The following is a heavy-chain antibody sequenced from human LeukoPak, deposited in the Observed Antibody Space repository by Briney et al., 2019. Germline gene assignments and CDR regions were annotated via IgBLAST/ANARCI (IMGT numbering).Heavy chain of an antibody. D-gene: IGHD3-3*01. CDR3: ARELTAFNFGVVIKGYLDAFDI. CDR2: ISAYNGNT. Sequence: ASVKVSCKASGYTFTSYGISWVRQAPGQGLEWMGWISAYNGNTNYAQMLQGRVTMTTDTSTSTAYMELRSLRSDDTAVYYCARELTAFNFGVVIKGYLDAFDIWGQGTMVTVSS. J-gene: IGHJ3*02. CDR1: GYTFTSYG. V-gene: IGHV1-18*01.